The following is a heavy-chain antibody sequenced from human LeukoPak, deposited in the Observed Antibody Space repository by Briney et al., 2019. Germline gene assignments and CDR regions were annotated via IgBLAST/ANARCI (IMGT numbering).Heavy chain of an antibody. Sequence: PGGSLRLSCAASGFTVGSNYMTWVRQAPGKGLGWVALIYGDDYTFYADAVEGRFTVSRDRSKNTVYLRLNSLRPEDTAVYFCARGPSLVPATIYYHYMDVWGTGTTVTASS. J-gene: IGHJ6*03. V-gene: IGHV3-53*01. CDR1: GFTVGSNY. CDR2: IYGDDYT. CDR3: ARGPSLVPATIYYHYMDV. D-gene: IGHD2-2*01.